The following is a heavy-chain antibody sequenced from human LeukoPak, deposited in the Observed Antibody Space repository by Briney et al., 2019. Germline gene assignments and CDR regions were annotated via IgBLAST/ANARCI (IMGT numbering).Heavy chain of an antibody. Sequence: GGSLRLSCAASGFSFSSYAMSWVRQAPGKGLEWVSVIYSGGSTYYADSVKGRFTISRDNSKNTLYLQMNSLRAEDTAVYYCARDRYKGMDVWGQGTTVTVSS. V-gene: IGHV3-66*01. CDR3: ARDRYKGMDV. J-gene: IGHJ6*02. CDR2: IYSGGST. CDR1: GFSFSSYA. D-gene: IGHD5-18*01.